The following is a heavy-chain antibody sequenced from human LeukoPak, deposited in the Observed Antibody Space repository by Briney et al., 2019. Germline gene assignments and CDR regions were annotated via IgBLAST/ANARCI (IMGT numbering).Heavy chain of an antibody. V-gene: IGHV3-48*01. J-gene: IGHJ4*02. CDR2: ISSGSSTI. D-gene: IGHD6-19*01. CDR1: GFTFSTYS. Sequence: GGSLRLSCAASGFTFSTYSMNWVRQAPGKGLELVSYISSGSSTIYYADSVKGRFTFSKDNAKNSLYLQMNSLRAEDTAVYYCARDSIAVAGHDYWGQGTLVTVSS. CDR3: ARDSIAVAGHDY.